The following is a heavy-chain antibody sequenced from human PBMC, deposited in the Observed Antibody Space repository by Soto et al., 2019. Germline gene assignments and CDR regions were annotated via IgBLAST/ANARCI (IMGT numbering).Heavy chain of an antibody. CDR2: ISSSSSYI. J-gene: IGHJ4*02. Sequence: GGSLRLSCAASGFTFSSYSMNWVRQAPGKGLEWVSSISSSSSYIYYADSVKGRFTISRDNAKNSLYLQMNSLRAEDTAVYYCARDKGYTYGFDFWGQGALVTVSS. V-gene: IGHV3-21*01. CDR1: GFTFSSYS. D-gene: IGHD5-18*01. CDR3: ARDKGYTYGFDF.